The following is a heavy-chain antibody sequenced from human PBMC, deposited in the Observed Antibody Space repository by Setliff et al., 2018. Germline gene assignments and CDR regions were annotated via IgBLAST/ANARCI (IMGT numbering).Heavy chain of an antibody. CDR1: GFTFSSYW. J-gene: IGHJ5*02. Sequence: PGGSLRLSCAASGFTFSSYWMHWVRQAPGKGLVWVSRINSDGSSTSYADSVKGRFTFSRDNAKNTLYLQMNSLRAEDTAVYYCARGSRPHYYDSSPRNAWGQGTLVTVSS. CDR3: ARGSRPHYYDSSPRNA. CDR2: INSDGSST. V-gene: IGHV3-74*01. D-gene: IGHD3-22*01.